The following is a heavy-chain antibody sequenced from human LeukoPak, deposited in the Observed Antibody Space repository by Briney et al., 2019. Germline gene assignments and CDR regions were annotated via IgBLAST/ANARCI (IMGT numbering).Heavy chain of an antibody. CDR3: GRGHWGLDY. J-gene: IGHJ4*02. D-gene: IGHD7-27*01. Sequence: GGSLRLSCAASGFTFSDYYMSWIRQAPGKGLEWVSYISNSGSSIYYADSVKGRFTTSRDSAKSSLYLQMNSLRAEDTAVYYCGRGHWGLDYWGQGALVTVSS. CDR2: ISNSGSSI. V-gene: IGHV3-11*04. CDR1: GFTFSDYY.